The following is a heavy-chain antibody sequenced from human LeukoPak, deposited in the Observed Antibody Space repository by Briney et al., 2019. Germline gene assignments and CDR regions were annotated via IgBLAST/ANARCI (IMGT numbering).Heavy chain of an antibody. J-gene: IGHJ6*02. Sequence: ASVKVPCKVSGYTLTELSMHWVRQAPGKGLEWMGGFDPEDGETIYAQKFQGRVTMTEDTSTDTAYMELSSLRSEDTAVYYCATGGGAAAGTFYYYGMDVWGQGTTVTVSS. D-gene: IGHD6-13*01. V-gene: IGHV1-24*01. CDR2: FDPEDGET. CDR3: ATGGGAAAGTFYYYGMDV. CDR1: GYTLTELS.